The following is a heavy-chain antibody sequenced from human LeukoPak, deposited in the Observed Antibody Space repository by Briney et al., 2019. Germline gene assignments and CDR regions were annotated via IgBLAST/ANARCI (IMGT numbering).Heavy chain of an antibody. Sequence: GGSRRLSCAASGFTFSSYGMHWVRQAPGKGLEWVAFIRYDGSNKYYAHSVKGRFTISRDNSKNTLYLQMNSLRADYTAVYYCAKGDIVVVVAAGSGFDYWGQGTLVTVSS. J-gene: IGHJ4*02. D-gene: IGHD2-15*01. CDR2: IRYDGSNK. CDR1: GFTFSSYG. V-gene: IGHV3-30*02. CDR3: AKGDIVVVVAAGSGFDY.